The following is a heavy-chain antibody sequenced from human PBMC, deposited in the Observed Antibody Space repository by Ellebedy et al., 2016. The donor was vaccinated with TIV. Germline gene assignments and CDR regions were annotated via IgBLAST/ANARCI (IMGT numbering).Heavy chain of an antibody. D-gene: IGHD2-15*01. V-gene: IGHV1-69*05. CDR1: GGTFSSYA. CDR3: ARADIVVVVAAIEWFDP. Sequence: AASVKVSCKASGGTFSSYAISWVRQAPGQGLEWMGGIIPIFGTANYAQKFQGRVTMTTDTSTSTAYMELRSLRSDDTAVYYCARADIVVVVAAIEWFDPWGQGTLVTVSS. CDR2: IIPIFGTA. J-gene: IGHJ5*02.